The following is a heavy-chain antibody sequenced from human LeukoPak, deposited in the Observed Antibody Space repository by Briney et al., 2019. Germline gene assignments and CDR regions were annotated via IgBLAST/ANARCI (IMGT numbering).Heavy chain of an antibody. Sequence: GGSLRLSCAASGFTFDDYAMHWVRQAPGKGLEWVSGISWNSGSIGYADSVKGRFTISRDNAKNSLYLQMNSLRAEDTALYYCAKDRGSTVTTGFDYWGQGTLVTVSS. J-gene: IGHJ4*02. CDR1: GFTFDDYA. V-gene: IGHV3-9*01. D-gene: IGHD4-11*01. CDR2: ISWNSGSI. CDR3: AKDRGSTVTTGFDY.